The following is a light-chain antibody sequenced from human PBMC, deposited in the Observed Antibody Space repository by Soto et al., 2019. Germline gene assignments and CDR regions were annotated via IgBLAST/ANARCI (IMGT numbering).Light chain of an antibody. CDR3: QQYNNWPWT. CDR1: QSVSSN. CDR2: GAS. J-gene: IGKJ1*01. Sequence: EIVMTQSPAPLSVSPGETVTLSCRASQSVSSNLAWYQQNPGQAPRLLFYGASTRATGIPARFSGSGSGTDFTLTIHSLQSEDVAVYYCQQYNNWPWTLGQGTKVDIK. V-gene: IGKV3-15*01.